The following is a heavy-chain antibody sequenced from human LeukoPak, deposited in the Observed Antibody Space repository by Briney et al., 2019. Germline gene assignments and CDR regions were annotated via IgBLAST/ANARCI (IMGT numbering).Heavy chain of an antibody. Sequence: ASVKVSCKASGYTFTSYGISWVRQAPGQGLEWMGWISAYNGNTNYAQKLQGRVTMTTDTSTSTAYMELRSLRSDDTAVYYCARVAGFQTAGTYYYYYYMDVWGKGTTVTVSS. CDR1: GYTFTSYG. V-gene: IGHV1-18*01. CDR3: ARVAGFQTAGTYYYYYYMDV. D-gene: IGHD6-13*01. J-gene: IGHJ6*03. CDR2: ISAYNGNT.